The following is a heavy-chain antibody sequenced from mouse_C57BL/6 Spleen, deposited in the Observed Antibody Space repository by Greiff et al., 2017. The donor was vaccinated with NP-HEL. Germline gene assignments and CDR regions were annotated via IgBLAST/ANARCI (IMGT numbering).Heavy chain of an antibody. CDR2: IYPGSGST. J-gene: IGHJ1*03. V-gene: IGHV1-55*01. Sequence: QVQLQQPGAELVKPGASVKMSCKASGYTFTSYWITWVKQRPGQGLEWIGDIYPGSGSTNYNEKFKSKATLTVDTSSSTAYMQLSSLTSEDSAVYYGARGPYYYGSSYWYFDVWGTGTTVTVSS. D-gene: IGHD1-1*01. CDR1: GYTFTSYW. CDR3: ARGPYYYGSSYWYFDV.